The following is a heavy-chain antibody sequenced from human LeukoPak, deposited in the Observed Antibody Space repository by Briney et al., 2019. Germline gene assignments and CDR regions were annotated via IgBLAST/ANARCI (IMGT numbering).Heavy chain of an antibody. D-gene: IGHD5-18*01. V-gene: IGHV1-2*02. CDR2: INPNSGGT. CDR3: ARDTPNKRGYSYGFDY. J-gene: IGHJ4*02. Sequence: ASVEVSCKASGYTFTGYNMHWVRQAPGQGLEWMGWINPNSGGTNYAQKFQGRVTMTRDTSISTAYMELSRLRSDDTAVYYCARDTPNKRGYSYGFDYWGQGTLVTVSS. CDR1: GYTFTGYN.